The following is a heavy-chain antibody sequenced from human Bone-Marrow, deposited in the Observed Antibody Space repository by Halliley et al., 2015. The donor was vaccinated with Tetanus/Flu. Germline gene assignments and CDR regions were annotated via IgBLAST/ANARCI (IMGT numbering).Heavy chain of an antibody. CDR3: ARHFKGFDF. V-gene: IGHV4-59*08. Sequence: TLSLTCNVSGGSITSHYWTWIRQPPGKGLEWIGYIYHSGSSNYNPSLKSRVTISVDTSKNQFYLKLNSVSAADTAVYYCARHFKGFDFWSRGTLVTVSS. CDR2: IYHSGSS. D-gene: IGHD2-15*01. CDR1: GGSITSHY. J-gene: IGHJ1*01.